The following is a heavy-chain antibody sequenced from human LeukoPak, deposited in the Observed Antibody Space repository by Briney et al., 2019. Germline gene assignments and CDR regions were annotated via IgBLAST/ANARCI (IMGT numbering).Heavy chain of an antibody. CDR3: AAYVGFDWRNYFDY. J-gene: IGHJ4*02. CDR1: GVPITNSRYY. Sequence: SETLSLTCTLSGVPITNSRYYWSWVPHPPGKGLDWIGPIHYGGNTYYNPSLRSRVTISVDSSTNQFSLRLGSMAAADTAVYYCAAYVGFDWRNYFDYWGQGFLVTVSS. CDR2: IHYGGNT. V-gene: IGHV4-39*01. D-gene: IGHD5-12*01.